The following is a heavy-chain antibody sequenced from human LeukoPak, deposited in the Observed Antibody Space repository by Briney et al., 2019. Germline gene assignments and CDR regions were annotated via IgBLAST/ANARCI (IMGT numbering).Heavy chain of an antibody. CDR3: ARSPPLSGSSWYDWVWFDP. Sequence: GESLKISCKASGYRFTSYWIGGVRQMPGRGLEWMGIIYPGDSDTRYSPSFQGQVTISADKSISTAYLQWSSLKASDTAMYYCARSPPLSGSSWYDWVWFDPWGQGTLVTVSS. J-gene: IGHJ5*02. D-gene: IGHD6-13*01. V-gene: IGHV5-51*01. CDR2: IYPGDSDT. CDR1: GYRFTSYW.